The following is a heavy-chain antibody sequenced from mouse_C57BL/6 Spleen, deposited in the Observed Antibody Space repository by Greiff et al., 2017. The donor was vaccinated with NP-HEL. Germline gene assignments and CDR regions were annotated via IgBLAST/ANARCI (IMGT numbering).Heavy chain of an antibody. D-gene: IGHD3-3*01. J-gene: IGHJ4*01. CDR1: GFSLTSYG. Sequence: QVQLQQSGPGLVAPSQSLSITCTVSGFSLTSYGVHWVRQPPGKGLEWLVVIWSDGSTTYNSALKSRLSISKDNSKSQVFLKMNSLQTDDTAMYYCARHREGRDYAMDYWGQGTSVTVSS. CDR3: ARHREGRDYAMDY. V-gene: IGHV2-6-1*01. CDR2: IWSDGST.